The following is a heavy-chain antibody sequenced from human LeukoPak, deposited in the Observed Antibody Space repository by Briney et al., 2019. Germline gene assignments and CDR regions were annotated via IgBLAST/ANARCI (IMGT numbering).Heavy chain of an antibody. V-gene: IGHV5-51*01. D-gene: IGHD2-21*02. J-gene: IGHJ3*01. CDR1: GHTFSISW. CDR2: IYVGDSDT. Sequence: GESLKISCKGSGHTFSISWIGWVRQKPGEGLEWMGIIYVGDSDTRYNPSFQGQVTISADRSTSTAYLQWSSLRSSDTAIYYCARCGHYDAYRVWGQGTLVSVSS. CDR3: ARCGHYDAYRV.